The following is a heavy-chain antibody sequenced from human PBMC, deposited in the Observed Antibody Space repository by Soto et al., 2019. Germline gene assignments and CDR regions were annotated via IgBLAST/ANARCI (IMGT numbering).Heavy chain of an antibody. CDR3: ARGPRGYVYYHGMDV. V-gene: IGHV4-4*02. D-gene: IGHD3-10*01. CDR2: ILHDGST. Sequence: QVQLQESGPGLVKPSGTLSLTCAVSGGSISSSNWWSWVRQPPGKGLEWIGEILHDGSTNNNPSLKSRVTISVDKSRNQFSLNLSSVTAADTAVYYCARGPRGYVYYHGMDVWGQGTTVTVSS. J-gene: IGHJ6*02. CDR1: GGSISSSNW.